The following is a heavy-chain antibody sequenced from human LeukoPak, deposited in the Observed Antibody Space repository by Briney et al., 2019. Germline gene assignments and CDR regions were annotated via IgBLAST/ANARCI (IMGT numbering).Heavy chain of an antibody. CDR2: IYTSGST. CDR1: GGSISSGSYY. CDR3: ASGDFDC. V-gene: IGHV4-61*02. J-gene: IGHJ4*02. Sequence: SETLSLTCTVSGGSISSGSYYWSWIRQPAGKGLEWIGRIYTSGSTNYNPSLKSRVTISVDTSKNQFSLKLNSVTAADTAVYYCASGDFDCWGQGTLVTVSS.